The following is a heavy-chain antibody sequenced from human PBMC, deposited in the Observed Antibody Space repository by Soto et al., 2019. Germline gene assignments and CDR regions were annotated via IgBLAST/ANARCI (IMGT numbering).Heavy chain of an antibody. V-gene: IGHV1-2*04. D-gene: IGHD6-19*01. CDR2: INPNSGGT. Sequence: QVQLVQSGAEVKKPGASVKVSCKASGYTFTGYYMHWVRQAPGQGLEWMGWINPNSGGTNYAQKFQGWVTMTRDTSISTADMELSRLRSDDTAVYYCARSEPYLHGVYRSSGWYYFDYWGQGTLVTVSS. CDR1: GYTFTGYY. J-gene: IGHJ4*02. CDR3: ARSEPYLHGVYRSSGWYYFDY.